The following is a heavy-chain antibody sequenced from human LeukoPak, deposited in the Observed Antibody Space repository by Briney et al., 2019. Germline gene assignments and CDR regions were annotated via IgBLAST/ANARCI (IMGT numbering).Heavy chain of an antibody. V-gene: IGHV1-2*02. CDR2: INPNSGVT. CDR1: GYTFTGYY. CDR3: ARGDGDGYNFWY. J-gene: IGHJ4*02. D-gene: IGHD5-24*01. Sequence: ASGKVSCKASGYTFTGYYIHWVRQAPGQGLEWMGWINPNSGVTNYAQKFQGRVTMTRDTSISTAYMELNRLRSDDTAVYYCARGDGDGYNFWYWGQGTLVTVPS.